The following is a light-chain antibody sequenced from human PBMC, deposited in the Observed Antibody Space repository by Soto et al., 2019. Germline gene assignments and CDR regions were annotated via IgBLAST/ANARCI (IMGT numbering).Light chain of an antibody. Sequence: EIVLTQSPGTLSLSPGGTATLSCRATQIVINNYLAGYQQKPAQAPRHLIYAASTRATGTSDRFSGSGSATGFTLTISRLEPEDFPVDYCRPYDYSLTFGGGHKVEIK. CDR1: QIVINNY. CDR3: RPYDYSLT. V-gene: IGKV3-20*01. J-gene: IGKJ4*02. CDR2: AAS.